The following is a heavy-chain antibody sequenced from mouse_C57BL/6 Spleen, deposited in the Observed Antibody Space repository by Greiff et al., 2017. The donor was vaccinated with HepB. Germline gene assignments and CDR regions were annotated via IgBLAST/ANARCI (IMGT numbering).Heavy chain of an antibody. CDR1: GFSLTSYG. CDR3: AKLHYSNYDRGAMDY. CDR2: IWSGGST. D-gene: IGHD2-5*01. V-gene: IGHV2-5*01. J-gene: IGHJ4*01. Sequence: VQLQQSGPGLVQPSQSLSITCTVSGFSLTSYGVHWVRQSPGKGLEWLGVIWSGGSTDYNAAFMSRLSITKDNSKSQVFFKMNSLQADDTAMYYCAKLHYSNYDRGAMDYWGQGTSVTVSS.